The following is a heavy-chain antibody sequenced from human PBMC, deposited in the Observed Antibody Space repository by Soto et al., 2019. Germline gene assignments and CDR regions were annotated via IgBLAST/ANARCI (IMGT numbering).Heavy chain of an antibody. CDR2: IGVAGDA. J-gene: IGHJ3*02. CDR3: AREGRDTSMDPFDI. CDR1: GFTFSNYE. Sequence: EVQLVESGGGLVQPGGSLRLSCAASGFTFSNYEIHWVRQTTGKRLEWVSTIGVAGDAHYPGSVKGRFTISRENAKNSVYLQMNGLRDGDTAVYYCAREGRDTSMDPFDIWGQGTMVTVSS. D-gene: IGHD5-18*01. V-gene: IGHV3-13*04.